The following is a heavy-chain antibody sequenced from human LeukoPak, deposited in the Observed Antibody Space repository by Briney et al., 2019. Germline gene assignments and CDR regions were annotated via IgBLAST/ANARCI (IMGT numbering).Heavy chain of an antibody. V-gene: IGHV4-4*07. CDR3: ASASGY. CDR2: IYTTGST. CDR1: GDSISSDY. J-gene: IGHJ4*02. D-gene: IGHD6-19*01. Sequence: PSETLSLTCSVSGDSISSDYWSWIRQLAGKGLEWIGRIYTTGSTNYNPSLKSRVTMSVDMSKNQFSLKLSSVTAADTAVYYCASASGYWSQGTLVTVSS.